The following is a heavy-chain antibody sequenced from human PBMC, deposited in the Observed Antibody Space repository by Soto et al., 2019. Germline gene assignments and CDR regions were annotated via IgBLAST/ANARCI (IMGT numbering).Heavy chain of an antibody. D-gene: IGHD2-15*01. V-gene: IGHV3-23*01. CDR1: GFIFNHYG. CDR2: ISGSADIT. J-gene: IGHJ4*02. Sequence: EVQLLESGGGLIQPGGSLRLSCAASGFIFNHYGMSWVRQAPGKGLEWVSDISGSADITWYADSVKGRFTSSRDNSENTLFLRANSLSDEDTAVYFCAKSCSGAYCSYFDYWGQGTLVTVSS. CDR3: AKSCSGAYCSYFDY.